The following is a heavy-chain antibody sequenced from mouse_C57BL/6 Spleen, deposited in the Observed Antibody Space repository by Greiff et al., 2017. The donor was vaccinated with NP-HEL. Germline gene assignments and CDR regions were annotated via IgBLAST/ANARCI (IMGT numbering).Heavy chain of an antibody. Sequence: EVQGVESGGGLVQSGRSLRLSCATSGFTFSDFYMEWVRQAPGKGLEWIAASRNKANDYTTEYSASVKGRFIVSRDTSQSILYLQMNALRAEVTAIYYCARDADSVGYFDVWGTGTTVTVSS. CDR1: GFTFSDFY. D-gene: IGHD6-1*01. V-gene: IGHV7-1*01. CDR2: SRNKANDYTT. CDR3: ARDADSVGYFDV. J-gene: IGHJ1*03.